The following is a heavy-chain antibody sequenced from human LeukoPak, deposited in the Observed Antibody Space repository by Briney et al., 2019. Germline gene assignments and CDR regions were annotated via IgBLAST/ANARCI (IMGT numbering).Heavy chain of an antibody. CDR2: ISGSSSSSDGGAK. CDR3: ARGQVGRAGTFRIWAYFDH. D-gene: IGHD6-19*01. Sequence: PGGSLRLPCAASGFTFSSYGMNWVRQAPGRGLEWVSYISGSSSSSDGGAKQYADSVKGRFTISRDNDKNSLYLQMNSLRDEDTAVYYCARGQVGRAGTFRIWAYFDHWGQGTLVIVSS. CDR1: GFTFSSYG. V-gene: IGHV3-48*02. J-gene: IGHJ4*02.